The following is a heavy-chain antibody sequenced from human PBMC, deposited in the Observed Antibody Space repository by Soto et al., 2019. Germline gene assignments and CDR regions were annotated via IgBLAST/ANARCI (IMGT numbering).Heavy chain of an antibody. CDR3: ARYWGSGINYYGRDV. CDR2: IRSDGTTK. J-gene: IGHJ6*02. Sequence: PGGSLRLSCVGSRYTFSSYGMHWVRQAPGKGLQWVASIRSDGTTKYNGDSVKGRFTISRDNSKNTLYLQMNSLRVEDTAEYYCARYWGSGINYYGRDVWGQGTTVTAS. CDR1: RYTFSSYG. D-gene: IGHD3-16*01. V-gene: IGHV3-33*01.